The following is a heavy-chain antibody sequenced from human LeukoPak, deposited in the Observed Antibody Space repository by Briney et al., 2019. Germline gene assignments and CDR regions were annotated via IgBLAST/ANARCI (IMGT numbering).Heavy chain of an antibody. CDR1: GGSTSSGSYY. D-gene: IGHD3-10*01. CDR2: IYTSGST. Sequence: SETLSLTCTVSGGSTSSGSYYWSWIRQPAGKGLEWIGRIYTSGSTNYHPSLKSRVTISVDTSKNQFSLKLSSVTAADTAVYYCARDPRLWFGESAGYWGQGTLVTVSS. V-gene: IGHV4-61*02. J-gene: IGHJ4*02. CDR3: ARDPRLWFGESAGY.